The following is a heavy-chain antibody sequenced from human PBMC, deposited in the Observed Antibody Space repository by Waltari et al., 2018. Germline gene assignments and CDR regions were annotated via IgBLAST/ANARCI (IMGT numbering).Heavy chain of an antibody. CDR1: GYSINSGYH. D-gene: IGHD2-21*02. J-gene: IGHJ4*02. CDR3: ARDLGSGGNSDY. CDR2: IFHSGAA. V-gene: IGHV4-38-2*02. Sequence: QVQLQESGPGLVKPSETLSLTCAVSGYSINSGYHWGWIRQPPGKGLGWLASIFHSGAASYNPSLKSRLTISIDRSKNQFSLKLSSVTAADTAVYYCARDLGSGGNSDYWGQGTLVTVFS.